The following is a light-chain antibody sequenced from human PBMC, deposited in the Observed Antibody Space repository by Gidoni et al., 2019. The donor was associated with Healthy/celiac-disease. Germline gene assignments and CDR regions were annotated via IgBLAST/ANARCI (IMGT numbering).Light chain of an antibody. Sequence: EIVMTQSPATLSVSPGERATLSCRASQSVSSNLAWYQQKPGQAPRLLIYGASTRATGIPARFSGSGSGTEFTLTISSRQSEDVAVYYCQQYNNGPLTFGGGTKVEIK. J-gene: IGKJ4*01. CDR2: GAS. V-gene: IGKV3-15*01. CDR1: QSVSSN. CDR3: QQYNNGPLT.